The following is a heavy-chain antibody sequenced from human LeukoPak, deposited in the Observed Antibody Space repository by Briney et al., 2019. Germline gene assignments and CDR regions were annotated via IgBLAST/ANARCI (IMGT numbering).Heavy chain of an antibody. CDR3: ARTAIPHDAFDI. CDR1: GGTFSSYA. V-gene: IGHV1-69*13. CDR2: IIPIFGTA. D-gene: IGHD5-18*01. Sequence: SVKVSCKASGGTFSSYAISWVRQAPGQGLEWMGGIIPIFGTANYAQKFQGRVTITADESTSTAYMELSSLRSEDTAVYYCARTAIPHDAFDIWGQGTMVTVSS. J-gene: IGHJ3*02.